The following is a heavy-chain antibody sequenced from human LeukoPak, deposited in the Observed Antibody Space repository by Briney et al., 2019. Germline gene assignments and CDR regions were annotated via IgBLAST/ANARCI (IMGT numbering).Heavy chain of an antibody. Sequence: PGGSLRLSCAASGFTFSSYAMSWVREAQGKGLEWVSAISGSGGSTYYADSVKGRFTISRDNSKTTLYLQMNSLRAEDTAVYYCAKGGPLSITMIRGVDFDYWGQGTLVTVSS. CDR3: AKGGPLSITMIRGVDFDY. V-gene: IGHV3-23*01. J-gene: IGHJ4*02. D-gene: IGHD3-22*01. CDR2: ISGSGGST. CDR1: GFTFSSYA.